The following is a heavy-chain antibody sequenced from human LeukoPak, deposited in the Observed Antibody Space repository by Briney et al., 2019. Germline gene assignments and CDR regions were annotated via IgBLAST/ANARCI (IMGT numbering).Heavy chain of an antibody. CDR3: ASYLSRGTFDY. Sequence: GSLRLPCAASGFTFSSYSMNWVRQAPGKGLEWVSSIGSSSSYIYYADSVKGRFTISRDNAKNSLYLQMNSLRAEDTAVYYCASYLSRGTFDYWGQGTLVTVSS. CDR2: IGSSSSYI. J-gene: IGHJ4*02. CDR1: GFTFSSYS. V-gene: IGHV3-21*01. D-gene: IGHD1-1*01.